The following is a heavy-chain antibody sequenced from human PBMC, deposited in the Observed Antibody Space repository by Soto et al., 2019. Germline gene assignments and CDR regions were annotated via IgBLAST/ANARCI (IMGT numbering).Heavy chain of an antibody. CDR2: ISAYNGNT. V-gene: IGHV1-18*01. Sequence: ASVKVSCKASGYTFTSYGISWVRQAPGQGLEWMGWISAYNGNTNYAQKLQGRVTMTTDTSTSTAYMELRSLRSDDTAVYYCAFGSSGKGGWDYYYGMDVWGQGTTVTVS. D-gene: IGHD3-22*01. CDR3: AFGSSGKGGWDYYYGMDV. J-gene: IGHJ6*02. CDR1: GYTFTSYG.